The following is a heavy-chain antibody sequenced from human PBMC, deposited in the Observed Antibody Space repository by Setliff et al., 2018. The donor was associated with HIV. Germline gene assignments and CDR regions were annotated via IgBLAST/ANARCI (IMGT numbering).Heavy chain of an antibody. CDR1: GFTFGDYA. Sequence: GESLKISCTASGFTFGDYAMSWVRQAPGKGLEWVGFIRSKAYGGTTEYAASVKGRLTISRDDSKSIAYLQMNSLKTEDTAVYYCTRLRIVGATYWYFDLWGRGTLVTVSS. V-gene: IGHV3-49*04. D-gene: IGHD1-26*01. CDR3: TRLRIVGATYWYFDL. J-gene: IGHJ2*01. CDR2: IRSKAYGGTT.